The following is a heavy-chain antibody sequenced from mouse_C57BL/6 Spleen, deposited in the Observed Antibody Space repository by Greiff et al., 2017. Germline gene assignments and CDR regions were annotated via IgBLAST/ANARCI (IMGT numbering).Heavy chain of an antibody. J-gene: IGHJ2*01. CDR1: GYTFTSYW. CDR3: ARRQTFDY. CDR2: IDPSDSYT. D-gene: IGHD3-2*01. Sequence: QVQLKQPGAELVKPGASVKLSCKASGYTFTSYWMQWVKQRPGQGLEWIGEIDPSDSYTNYNQKFKGKATLTVDTSSSTAYMQLSSLKSEDYAVYYCARRQTFDYWGQGTTLTVSS. V-gene: IGHV1-50*01.